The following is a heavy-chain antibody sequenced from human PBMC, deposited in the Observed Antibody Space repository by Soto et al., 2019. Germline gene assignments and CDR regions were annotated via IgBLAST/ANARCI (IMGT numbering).Heavy chain of an antibody. J-gene: IGHJ4*01. V-gene: IGHV3-74*03. CDR1: GFSFSNYY. CDR2: VNSDESST. Sequence: EVQLVESGGGLVQPGGSLRLSCAASGFSFSNYYMHWVRQAPGKGLVWVARVNSDESSTTYADSVKGRFTISRDNAKKTLYLQMNSLRVEDTAVYYCAREGDGTTGYYQDYGGHGTLVTVSS. CDR3: AREGDGTTGYYQDY. D-gene: IGHD3-22*01.